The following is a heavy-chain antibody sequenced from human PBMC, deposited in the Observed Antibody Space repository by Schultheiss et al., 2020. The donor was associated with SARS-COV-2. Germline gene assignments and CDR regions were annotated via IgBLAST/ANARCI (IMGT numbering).Heavy chain of an antibody. J-gene: IGHJ6*03. D-gene: IGHD3-10*01. CDR1: GFTFSSYS. Sequence: GGSLRLSCAASGFTFSSYSMNWVRQAPGKGLEWVSSISSSSSYIYYADSVKGRFTISRDNAKNSLYLQMNSLRAEDTAVYYCARHYGSGSYYTADYYYYMDVWGKGTTVTVSS. V-gene: IGHV3-21*04. CDR2: ISSSSSYI. CDR3: ARHYGSGSYYTADYYYYMDV.